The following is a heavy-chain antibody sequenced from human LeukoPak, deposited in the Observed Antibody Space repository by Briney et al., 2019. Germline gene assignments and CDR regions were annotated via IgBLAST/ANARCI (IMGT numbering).Heavy chain of an antibody. J-gene: IGHJ4*02. CDR3: ASSRVAPFDD. V-gene: IGHV3-53*04. CDR1: GFTVSGNY. CDR2: IFASGST. Sequence: GGSLRLSCAVSGFTVSGNYMTWVRQAPGKGLEWVSVIFASGSTYYADSVKGRFTISRHNSNNTLFLQMNSLRAEDTGVYYCASSRVAPFDDWGQGTLVTVSS. D-gene: IGHD2-15*01.